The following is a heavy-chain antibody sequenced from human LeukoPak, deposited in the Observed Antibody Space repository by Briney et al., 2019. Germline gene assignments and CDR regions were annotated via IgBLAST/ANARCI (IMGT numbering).Heavy chain of an antibody. CDR1: GFTFTDYY. CDR2: ITISGTTI. Sequence: PGGSLRLSCAASGFTFTDYYMSWIRQAPGKGLEWVSYITISGTTIYYADSVKGRFTISRDNAKNSLCLQMNSLRAEDTAVYYCARISTAVADSDYWGQGTLVTVSS. V-gene: IGHV3-11*04. CDR3: ARISTAVADSDY. D-gene: IGHD6-13*01. J-gene: IGHJ4*02.